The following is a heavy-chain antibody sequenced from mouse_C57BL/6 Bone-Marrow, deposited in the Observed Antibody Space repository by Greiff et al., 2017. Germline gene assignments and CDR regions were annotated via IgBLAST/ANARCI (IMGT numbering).Heavy chain of an antibody. CDR3: ARLDYYAMDY. J-gene: IGHJ4*01. Sequence: EVKVVESGGDLVKPRGSLKLSCAASGFTFSSYGMSWVRQTPDKRLEWVATISSGGSYTYYPDSVKGRFTISRDNAKNTLYLQMSSLKSEDTAMYYCARLDYYAMDYWGQGTSVTVSS. V-gene: IGHV5-6*01. CDR2: ISSGGSYT. CDR1: GFTFSSYG.